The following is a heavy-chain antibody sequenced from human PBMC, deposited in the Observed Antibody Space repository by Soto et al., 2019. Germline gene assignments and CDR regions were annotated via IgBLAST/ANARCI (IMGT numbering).Heavy chain of an antibody. V-gene: IGHV4-34*01. CDR2: INHSGST. CDR3: ARGGFSKILDY. CDR1: GGSFSGYY. J-gene: IGHJ4*02. Sequence: QVQLQQWGAGLLKPSETLSLTCAVYGGSFSGYYWSWIRQPPGKGLEWIGEINHSGSTNYNPSLKSRVTIPVDTSKNQFSLKLSSVTAADTAVYYCARGGFSKILDYWGQGTLVTVSS. D-gene: IGHD3-3*02.